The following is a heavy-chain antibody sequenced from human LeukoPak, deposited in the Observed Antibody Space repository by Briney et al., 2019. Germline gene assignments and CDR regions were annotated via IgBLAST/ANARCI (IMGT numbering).Heavy chain of an antibody. J-gene: IGHJ5*02. Sequence: GGSLRLSCAASGFTVSSNYMSWVRQAPGKGLEWVSVIYSGGSTYYADSVKGRFTISRDNSKNTLYLQMNSLRAEDTAVYYCARDRGIAAAGTDWFDPWGQGTLVTVSS. CDR3: ARDRGIAAAGTDWFDP. CDR1: GFTVSSNY. D-gene: IGHD6-13*01. CDR2: IYSGGST. V-gene: IGHV3-53*01.